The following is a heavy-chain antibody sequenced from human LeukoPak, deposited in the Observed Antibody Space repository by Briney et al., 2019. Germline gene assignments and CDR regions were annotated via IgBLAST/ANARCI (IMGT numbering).Heavy chain of an antibody. D-gene: IGHD2-21*01. J-gene: IGHJ4*02. V-gene: IGHV3-21*01. CDR1: GFTLSSYS. Sequence: GGSLRLSCAASGFTLSSYSMNWVRQAPGKGLEWVSSISSSSSYIYYADSVKGRFTISRDNAKNSLYLQMNSLRAEDTAVYYCARGYCGGDCFEGLIDYWGQGTLVTVSS. CDR2: ISSSSSYI. CDR3: ARGYCGGDCFEGLIDY.